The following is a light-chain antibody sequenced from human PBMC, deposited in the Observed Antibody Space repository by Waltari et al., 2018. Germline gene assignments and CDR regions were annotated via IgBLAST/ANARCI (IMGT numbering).Light chain of an antibody. V-gene: IGLV1-51*01. CDR3: GTWDSSLSAGV. J-gene: IGLJ3*02. CDR2: DNN. CDR1: SSNIGNNY. Sequence: QSVLTQPPSVSAAPGQKVTISCSGSSSNIGNNYVSWYQQLPGTAPKLLIYDNNKRTAGIPDRFSGSKSGTSATLGITGRQTGDEADYYCGTWDSSLSAGVFGGGTKLTVL.